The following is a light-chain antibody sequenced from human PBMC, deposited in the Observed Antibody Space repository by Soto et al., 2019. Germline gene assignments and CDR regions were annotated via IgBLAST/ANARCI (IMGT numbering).Light chain of an antibody. J-gene: IGKJ1*01. Sequence: EIVMTQSPATLSVSPGERATLSCRASQSVSSNLAWYQQKPGQAPRLLIYGASTRATGIPARFSGSGSGTEFTLTISSLQSEDFAVYYCQQYNNWPMWTCGKGTKVDIK. V-gene: IGKV3-15*01. CDR3: QQYNNWPMWT. CDR1: QSVSSN. CDR2: GAS.